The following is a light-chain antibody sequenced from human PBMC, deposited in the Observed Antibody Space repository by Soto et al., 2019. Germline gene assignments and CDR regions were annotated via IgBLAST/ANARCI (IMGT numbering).Light chain of an antibody. CDR2: GAS. Sequence: EIVMTQSPATLSVSPGEIATLSFRASQSVSSNLAWYQQKPVQAPRLLIYGASSRATGIPDRFSGSGSGTDFTLTISRLEPEDFAVYYCQQYGSSPLTFGGGTKVDIK. CDR1: QSVSSN. V-gene: IGKV3-20*01. CDR3: QQYGSSPLT. J-gene: IGKJ4*01.